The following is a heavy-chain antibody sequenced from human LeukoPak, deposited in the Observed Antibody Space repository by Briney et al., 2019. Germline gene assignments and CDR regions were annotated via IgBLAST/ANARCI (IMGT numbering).Heavy chain of an antibody. CDR3: ARLLASVSGSYSGYPHAFDI. V-gene: IGHV4-34*01. Sequence: PSETLSLTCAVYGGSFSGYYWSWIRRPPGKGLEWIGEINHSGSTNYNPSLKSRVTISVDTSKNQFSLKLSSVTAADTAVYYCARLLASVSGSYSGYPHAFDIWGQGTMVTVSS. J-gene: IGHJ3*02. D-gene: IGHD1-26*01. CDR2: INHSGST. CDR1: GGSFSGYY.